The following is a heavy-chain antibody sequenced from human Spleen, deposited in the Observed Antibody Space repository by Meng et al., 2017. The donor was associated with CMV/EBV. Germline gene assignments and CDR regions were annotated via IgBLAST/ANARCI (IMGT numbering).Heavy chain of an antibody. V-gene: IGHV3-33*01. CDR2: IWYDGSNK. D-gene: IGHD3-16*01. CDR1: GFTFSSHG. CDR3: ATPGGH. J-gene: IGHJ4*02. Sequence: GESLKISCAASGFTFSSHGMHWVRQAAGKGLEWVAVIWYDGSNKYYADSVKGRFTISRDNSKNTLYLQMNSLRAEDTAVYYCATPGGHWGQGTLVTVSS.